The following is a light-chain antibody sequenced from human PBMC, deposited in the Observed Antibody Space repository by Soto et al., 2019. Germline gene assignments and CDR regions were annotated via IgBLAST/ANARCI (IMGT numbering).Light chain of an antibody. Sequence: QSVLTQPASVSGSPGQSITISCTGTSSDVGGYKYVSWYQQHSGKAPKLMIFEVSNRPSGVSNRFSGSKSGNTASLTISGLQAEDEADYYCSSYTRSSTNVFGPGTKVTVL. V-gene: IGLV2-14*01. CDR1: SSDVGGYKY. J-gene: IGLJ1*01. CDR2: EVS. CDR3: SSYTRSSTNV.